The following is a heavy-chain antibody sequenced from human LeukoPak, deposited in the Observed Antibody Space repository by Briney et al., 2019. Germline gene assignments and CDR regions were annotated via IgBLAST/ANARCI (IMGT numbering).Heavy chain of an antibody. V-gene: IGHV3-30*02. Sequence: GGSLRLSCAASGFTFSSYGMHWVRQAPGKGLEWVAVIWYDGSNKYYADSVKGQFTISRDNSKNTLYLQMNSLRTEDTAVYYCAKDKGSGSSYFDYWGQGTLVTVSS. CDR1: GFTFSSYG. CDR2: IWYDGSNK. D-gene: IGHD3-10*01. CDR3: AKDKGSGSSYFDY. J-gene: IGHJ4*02.